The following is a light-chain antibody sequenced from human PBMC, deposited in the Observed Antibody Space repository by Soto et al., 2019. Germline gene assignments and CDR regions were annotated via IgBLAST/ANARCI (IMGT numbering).Light chain of an antibody. CDR3: QETYSIPIT. CDR1: QNIVTY. Sequence: DVQMTQSPSSLSASVGDRVTITCRASQNIVTYLDWYQQKPGKAPKLLIYESSNLQSGVSSRFSGSGSETDFTLTISSLQPDDSATYFGQETYSIPITFGQGTRLEIK. J-gene: IGKJ5*01. CDR2: ESS. V-gene: IGKV1-39*01.